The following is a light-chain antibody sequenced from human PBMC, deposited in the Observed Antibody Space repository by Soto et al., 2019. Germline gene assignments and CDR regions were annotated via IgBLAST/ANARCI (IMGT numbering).Light chain of an antibody. CDR2: GAS. Sequence: EIVMTQSPATLSVSPGERATLSCRASQSVSSNLAWYQQKPGQAPRLLIYGASTRDTGIPARFSGSGSGTEFTLTISSLQSEDFATYYCKQYNSYPVSFGGGTKVEIK. CDR3: KQYNSYPVS. V-gene: IGKV3D-15*01. J-gene: IGKJ4*01. CDR1: QSVSSN.